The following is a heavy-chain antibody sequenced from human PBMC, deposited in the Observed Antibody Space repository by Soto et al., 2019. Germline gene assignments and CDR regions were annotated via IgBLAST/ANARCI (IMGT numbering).Heavy chain of an antibody. CDR3: SSSQVTMVRGRYYYYYGMDV. J-gene: IGHJ6*02. D-gene: IGHD3-10*01. CDR2: INHSGST. Sequence: PSETLSLTCAVYGGSFSGYYWSWIRQPPGKGLEWIGEINHSGSTNYNPSLKSRVTISVDTSKNQFSLKLSSVTAADTAVYYCSSSQVTMVRGRYYYYYGMDVWGQGITVTVSS. CDR1: GGSFSGYY. V-gene: IGHV4-34*01.